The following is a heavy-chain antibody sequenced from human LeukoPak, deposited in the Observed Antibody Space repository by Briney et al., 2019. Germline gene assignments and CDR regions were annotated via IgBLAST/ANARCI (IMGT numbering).Heavy chain of an antibody. V-gene: IGHV3-23*01. CDR1: GFTFTSYP. CDR2: IRGSGGST. D-gene: IGHD6-13*01. CDR3: ATTGGSWYDGSFDY. J-gene: IGHJ4*02. Sequence: GGSLRLSCAASGFTFTSYPMSWVRQAPGKGLEWVSAIRGSGGSTYYADSVKGRFTISRDISKNTLYLQMNSLRAEDTAVYYCATTGGSWYDGSFDYWGQGTLVTVSS.